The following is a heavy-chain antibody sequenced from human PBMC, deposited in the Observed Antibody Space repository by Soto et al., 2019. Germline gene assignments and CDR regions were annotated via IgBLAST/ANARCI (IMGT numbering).Heavy chain of an antibody. V-gene: IGHV3-23*01. J-gene: IGHJ6*03. CDR2: ISGRGGST. CDR1: GFTFSSYA. CDR3: AKTGCSSTSCYYYYYYMDV. D-gene: IGHD2-2*01. Sequence: GGSLRLSCAASGFTFSSYAMSWVRQAPGKGLEWVSAISGRGGSTYYADSVKGRFTISRDNSKNTLYLQMNSLRAEDTAVYYCAKTGCSSTSCYYYYYYMDVWGKGTTVTVSS.